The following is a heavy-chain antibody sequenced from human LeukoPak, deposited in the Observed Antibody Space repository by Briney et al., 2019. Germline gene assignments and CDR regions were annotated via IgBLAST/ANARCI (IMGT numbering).Heavy chain of an antibody. CDR1: GYSFTSYW. Sequence: PGESLKISCQGSGYSFTSYWIAWVRQMPGKGLEWMGIVNPADSDTRYSPSFQGQVTISVDKSISTAYLQWSSLQASDTAMYYCATVPRIPAVGNTEYFQYWGQGTLVTVSS. CDR2: VNPADSDT. CDR3: ATVPRIPAVGNTEYFQY. V-gene: IGHV5-51*01. D-gene: IGHD6-13*01. J-gene: IGHJ1*01.